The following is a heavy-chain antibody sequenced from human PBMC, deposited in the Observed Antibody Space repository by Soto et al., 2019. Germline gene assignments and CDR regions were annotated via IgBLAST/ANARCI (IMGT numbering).Heavy chain of an antibody. Sequence: QVQLVQSGAEVKKPGSSVKVSCTASGGSLSNFGISWVRQAPGQGLEWMGAIIPVFGSPNYAQKFQDRVTINADGSTTTVYMEVRSLTSEDTAVYYCARGDATMIVVTTYYAMDVWGQGTTVTVSS. CDR2: IIPVFGSP. CDR1: GGSLSNFG. J-gene: IGHJ6*02. V-gene: IGHV1-69*12. D-gene: IGHD3-22*01. CDR3: ARGDATMIVVTTYYAMDV.